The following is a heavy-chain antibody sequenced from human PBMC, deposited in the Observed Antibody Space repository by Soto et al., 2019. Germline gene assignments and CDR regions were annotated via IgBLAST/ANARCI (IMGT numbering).Heavy chain of an antibody. CDR2: INHSGNT. CDR1: GGSFSGYY. J-gene: IGHJ6*02. Sequence: PSETLSLTCAVYGGSFSGYYWSWIRQPPGKGLEWIGEINHSGNTNYNPSLKSRVTITIDTSKKQYSHKLNSVTAADTSVYYCARLIAAAGIYYYYGMDVWGQGTTVT. V-gene: IGHV4-34*01. D-gene: IGHD6-13*01. CDR3: ARLIAAAGIYYYYGMDV.